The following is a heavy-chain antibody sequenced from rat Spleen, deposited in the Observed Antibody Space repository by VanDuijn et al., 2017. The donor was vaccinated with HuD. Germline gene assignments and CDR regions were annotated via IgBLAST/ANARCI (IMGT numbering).Heavy chain of an antibody. CDR3: TIQDYVYGYFYVMDV. CDR2: ISYDGTST. D-gene: IGHD1-7*01. J-gene: IGHJ4*01. V-gene: IGHV5-29*01. Sequence: EVQLVESGGGLVQPGRSLKLSCVASGFTLSDYGMGWVRQAPTKGLEWVASISYDGTSTYYRDSVKGRVTISRYNAKRTLYMQMDSVRSEDTATYYCTIQDYVYGYFYVMDVWGQGASVTVSS. CDR1: GFTLSDYG.